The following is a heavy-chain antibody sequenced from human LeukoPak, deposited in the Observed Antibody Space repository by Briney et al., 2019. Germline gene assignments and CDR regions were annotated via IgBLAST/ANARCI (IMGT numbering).Heavy chain of an antibody. V-gene: IGHV3-7*03. J-gene: IGHJ5*02. CDR1: GFTFSSYA. D-gene: IGHD6-13*01. Sequence: GGSLRLSCAASGFTFSSYAMSWVRQAPGQGLEWVANIKQDGSEKYYVDSVKGRFTISRDNAKNSLYLQMNSLRAEDTAVYYCARGGSSSWAHWFDPWGQGTLVTVSS. CDR2: IKQDGSEK. CDR3: ARGGSSSWAHWFDP.